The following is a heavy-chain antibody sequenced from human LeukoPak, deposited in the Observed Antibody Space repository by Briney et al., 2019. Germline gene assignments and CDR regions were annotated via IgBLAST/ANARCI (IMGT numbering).Heavy chain of an antibody. CDR3: ATTYSSGWNTPFDY. J-gene: IGHJ4*02. CDR1: GFTVSSNY. V-gene: IGHV3-66*01. D-gene: IGHD6-19*01. Sequence: GGSLRLSCAASGFTVSSNYMSWVRQAPGKGLEWVSVIYSGGSTYYADSVKGRFTTSRDNSKNTLYLQMNSLRAEDTAVYYCATTYSSGWNTPFDYWGQGTLVTVSS. CDR2: IYSGGST.